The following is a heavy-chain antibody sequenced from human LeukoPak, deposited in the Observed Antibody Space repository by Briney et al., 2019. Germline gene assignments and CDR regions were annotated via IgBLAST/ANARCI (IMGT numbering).Heavy chain of an antibody. Sequence: PSETLSLTCAVYGGSFSGYYWSWIRQPPGKGLEWIGEINHSGSTNYNPSLKSRVTISVDTSKNQFSLKLSSVTAADTAVYYCARLRYLNYYDSSGYYQIFDYWGQGTLVTVSS. D-gene: IGHD3-22*01. CDR1: GGSFSGYY. CDR3: ARLRYLNYYDSSGYYQIFDY. J-gene: IGHJ4*02. CDR2: INHSGST. V-gene: IGHV4-34*01.